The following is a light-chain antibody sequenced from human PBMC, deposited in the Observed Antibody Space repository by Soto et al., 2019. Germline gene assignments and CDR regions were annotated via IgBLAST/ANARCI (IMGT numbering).Light chain of an antibody. J-gene: IGLJ1*01. CDR2: EVD. CDR1: SSDIGTYNF. CDR3: SSYTTTNSYV. V-gene: IGLV2-14*01. Sequence: QSALTQPASVSGSPGQAITISCSGSSSDIGTYNFVSWYQHLPGKAPQVIIFEVDNRPSGVSDRFSASKSGNTASLTISGLQAEDEAEYYCSSYTTTNSYVFGSGTKLTVL.